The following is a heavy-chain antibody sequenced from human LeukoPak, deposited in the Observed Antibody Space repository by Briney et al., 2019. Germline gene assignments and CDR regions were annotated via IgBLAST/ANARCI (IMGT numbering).Heavy chain of an antibody. V-gene: IGHV1-18*01. CDR1: TSR. J-gene: IGHJ5*01. Sequence: ASVKVSCKATSRISWVRQAPGQGLEWMGWIGSYGGDTYYAQKFQGRVTVTTDTSTSTVYMELRSLRSDDTAAYYCARDLWNFYDDSGYYRDFDSWGQGTLVTVSS. CDR2: IGSYGGDT. D-gene: IGHD3-22*01. CDR3: ARDLWNFYDDSGYYRDFDS.